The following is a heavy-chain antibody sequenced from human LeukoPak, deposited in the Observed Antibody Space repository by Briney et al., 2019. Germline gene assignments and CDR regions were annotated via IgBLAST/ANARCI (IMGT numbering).Heavy chain of an antibody. Sequence: GALRLSCAASGFSFTTYSMSWVRQAPEKGLEWVSTFGGDGYIQYADSVKGRFTISRDISENTLYLQLTSLRADDTAVYYCAKGLSIVVVTAIDYWGQGTLVTVSS. CDR1: GFSFTTYS. J-gene: IGHJ4*02. V-gene: IGHV3-23*01. CDR2: FGGDGYI. CDR3: AKGLSIVVVTAIDY. D-gene: IGHD2-21*02.